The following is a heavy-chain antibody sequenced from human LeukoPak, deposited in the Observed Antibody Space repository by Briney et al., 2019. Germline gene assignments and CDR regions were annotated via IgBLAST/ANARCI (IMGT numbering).Heavy chain of an antibody. CDR3: ARGGGSGRGNWFDP. CDR2: VYYSGST. V-gene: IGHV4-59*01. J-gene: IGHJ5*02. CDR1: GGSISSYY. Sequence: SETLSLTCTVSGGSISSYYWSWIRQPPGKGLEWIGCVYYSGSTNYNPSLKSRVTISVDTSKSQFSLKLTSVTAADTAVYYCARGGGSGRGNWFDPWGQGSLVIVSS. D-gene: IGHD3-10*01.